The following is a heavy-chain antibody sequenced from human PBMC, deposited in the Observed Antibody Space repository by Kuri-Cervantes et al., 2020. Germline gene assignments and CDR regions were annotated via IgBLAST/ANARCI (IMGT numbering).Heavy chain of an antibody. V-gene: IGHV1-2*02. CDR2: INPNSGGT. CDR3: ARDFAPLSYYYYGMDV. D-gene: IGHD2/OR15-2a*01. J-gene: IGHJ6*02. Sequence: ASVKVSCKASGYIFTAYYIHWVRQAPGQGLEWMGWINPNSGGTNYAQKFQGRVTMTRDTSISTAYMELSRLRPDDTAVYYCARDFAPLSYYYYGMDVWGQGTTVTVSS. CDR1: GYIFTAYY.